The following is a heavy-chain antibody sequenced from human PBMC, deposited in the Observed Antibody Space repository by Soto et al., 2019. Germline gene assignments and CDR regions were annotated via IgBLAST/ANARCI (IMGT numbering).Heavy chain of an antibody. CDR1: GFTFSTYS. V-gene: IGHV3-48*01. CDR2: ISSRSSTM. J-gene: IGHJ6*02. D-gene: IGHD1-26*01. Sequence: GGSLRLSCAASGFTFSTYSMNWVRQAPGKGLEWVSYISSRSSTMYYADSVKGRVTISRDNSKNTLYLQMNSLRAEDTAVYYCAKVSLGALTFTDYYYYGLDVWGQGTTVTVSS. CDR3: AKVSLGALTFTDYYYYGLDV.